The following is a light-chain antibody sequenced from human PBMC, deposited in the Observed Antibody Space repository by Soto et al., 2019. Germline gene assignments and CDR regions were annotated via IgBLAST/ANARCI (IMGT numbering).Light chain of an antibody. Sequence: QSVLTQPPSVSEAPRQRVTISCSGRSSNIGNNAVNWYQQLPGKALKLLIYYDDLMPSGVSDRFSGSKSGTSASLAISGLQSEDEADYYCAAWDDSLKYVFGTGTKVTVL. V-gene: IGLV1-36*01. CDR2: YDD. CDR3: AAWDDSLKYV. J-gene: IGLJ1*01. CDR1: SSNIGNNA.